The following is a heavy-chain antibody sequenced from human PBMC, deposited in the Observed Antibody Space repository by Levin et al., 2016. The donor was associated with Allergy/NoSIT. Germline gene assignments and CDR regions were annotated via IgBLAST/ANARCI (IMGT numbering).Heavy chain of an antibody. Sequence: GESLKISCAASGFTFSSYEMNWVRQAPGKGLEWVSYISSSGTTIYYADSVKGRFTISRDNAKNSLYLQMSSLRAEDTAVYYCARKYCSSTSCLEDYWGQGTLVTVSS. CDR1: GFTFSSYE. CDR2: ISSSGTTI. CDR3: ARKYCSSTSCLEDY. D-gene: IGHD2-2*01. J-gene: IGHJ4*02. V-gene: IGHV3-48*03.